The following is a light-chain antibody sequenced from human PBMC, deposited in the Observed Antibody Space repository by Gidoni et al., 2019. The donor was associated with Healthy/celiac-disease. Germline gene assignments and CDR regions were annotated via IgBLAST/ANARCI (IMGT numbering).Light chain of an antibody. J-gene: IGKJ2*01. CDR2: WAS. CDR1: QSVLYSSNNKNY. Sequence: DIVITPSPALLAVSLGERATINCKSSQSVLYSSNNKNYLAWYQQKPGQPPKLLIYWASTRESGVPDRVSGSGSGTDFTLTISSMQAEDVAVYDCQQYYSTPYMYTFGQXTKLEIK. V-gene: IGKV4-1*01. CDR3: QQYYSTPYMYT.